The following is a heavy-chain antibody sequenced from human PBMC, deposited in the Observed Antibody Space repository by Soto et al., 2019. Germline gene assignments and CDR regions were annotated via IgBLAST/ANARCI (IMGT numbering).Heavy chain of an antibody. J-gene: IGHJ6*02. Sequence: QVQLVESGGGVVQPGRSLRLSCAASGFTFSSYGMHWVRQAPGKGLEWVAVISYDGSNKYYADSVKGRFTISRDNPKNTLYLQMNSLRAEDTAVYYCAKDRWEDTAMVTEYYYGMDVWGQGTTVTVSS. CDR1: GFTFSSYG. V-gene: IGHV3-30*18. D-gene: IGHD5-18*01. CDR2: ISYDGSNK. CDR3: AKDRWEDTAMVTEYYYGMDV.